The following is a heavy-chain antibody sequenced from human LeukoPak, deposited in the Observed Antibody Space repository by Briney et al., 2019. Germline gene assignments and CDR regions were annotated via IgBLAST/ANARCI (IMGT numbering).Heavy chain of an antibody. CDR1: GYTFTSYG. V-gene: IGHV1-18*01. Sequence: ASVKVSRKASGYTFTSYGISWVRQAPGQGLEWMGWISAYNGNTNYAQKLQGRVTMTTDTSTSTAYMELRSLRSDDTAVYYCARILFDWFRFDPWGQGTLVTVSS. D-gene: IGHD3-9*01. CDR2: ISAYNGNT. J-gene: IGHJ5*02. CDR3: ARILFDWFRFDP.